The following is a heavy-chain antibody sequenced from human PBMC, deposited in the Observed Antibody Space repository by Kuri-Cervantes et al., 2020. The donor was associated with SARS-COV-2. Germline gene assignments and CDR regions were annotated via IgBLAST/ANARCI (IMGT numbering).Heavy chain of an antibody. CDR2: ISTSGGDT. J-gene: IGHJ4*02. Sequence: GESLKISCAASRFTFNNYGLIWVRQAPGKGLEWVSSISTSGGDTNYADSLKGRFTISRDNSKNTLYLQMNSLRVEDTAVYYCASVSTMGVSLDWGQGTLVTVSS. CDR1: RFTFNNYG. V-gene: IGHV3-23*01. D-gene: IGHD5-24*01. CDR3: ASVSTMGVSLD.